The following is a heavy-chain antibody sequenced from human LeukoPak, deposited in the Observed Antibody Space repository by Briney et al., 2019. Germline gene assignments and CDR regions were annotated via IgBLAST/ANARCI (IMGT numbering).Heavy chain of an antibody. CDR2: ISSSGTTI. Sequence: GGSLRLSCAASGFTFSDYYMSWIRQAPGKGLEWVSYISSSGTTIYYADSVKGRFTISRDNAKNSLYLQMNSLRAEDTAIYYCARDRRDFDTGGDFDYWGQGTLVTVSS. D-gene: IGHD2-8*02. J-gene: IGHJ4*02. V-gene: IGHV3-11*01. CDR3: ARDRRDFDTGGDFDY. CDR1: GFTFSDYY.